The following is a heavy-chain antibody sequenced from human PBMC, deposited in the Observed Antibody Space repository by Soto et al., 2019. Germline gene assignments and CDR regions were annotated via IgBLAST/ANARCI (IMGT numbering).Heavy chain of an antibody. J-gene: IGHJ6*02. CDR2: IYPGDSGT. CDR1: GYSFASYW. V-gene: IGHV5-51*01. D-gene: IGHD6-6*01. CDR3: ARTRSFTLGFYYDGMDV. Sequence: GESLKISCQGSGYSFASYWIGWVRQMPGKDLEWMGIIYPGDSGTRYSPSFQGQVTISADKSLRTAYLQWTSLKASDTALYYCARTRSFTLGFYYDGMDVWGQGTTVTVSS.